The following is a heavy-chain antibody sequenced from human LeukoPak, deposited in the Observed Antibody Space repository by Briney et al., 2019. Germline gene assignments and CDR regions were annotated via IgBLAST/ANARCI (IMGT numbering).Heavy chain of an antibody. CDR3: ASDRGYCSGGFCYSGRVEFFQS. V-gene: IGHV3-30*03. D-gene: IGHD2-15*01. CDR2: ISYDGSNK. Sequence: PGGSLRLSCAASGFTFSSYGMHWVRQAPGKGLEWVAVISYDGSNKYYADSVKGRFTISRDNPKNTLYLQMNSLRVEDTAVYYCASDRGYCSGGFCYSGRVEFFQSWGQGTLVTVSS. J-gene: IGHJ1*01. CDR1: GFTFSSYG.